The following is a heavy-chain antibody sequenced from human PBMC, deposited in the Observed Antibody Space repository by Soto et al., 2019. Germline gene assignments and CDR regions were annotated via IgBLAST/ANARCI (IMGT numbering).Heavy chain of an antibody. J-gene: IGHJ4*02. V-gene: IGHV3-74*01. CDR2: ISGDGSNT. Sequence: EVQLVESGGGVVQPGGSLRLSCAASGFTFSSVWMHWVRQVPGKGLVWVSRISGDGSNTAYVDSVKGRFTISRDNAKNTVYLQMNGLRVDDTAVYYCASGGMPHYWGQGTLATVSS. CDR3: ASGGMPHY. D-gene: IGHD3-16*01. CDR1: GFTFSSVW.